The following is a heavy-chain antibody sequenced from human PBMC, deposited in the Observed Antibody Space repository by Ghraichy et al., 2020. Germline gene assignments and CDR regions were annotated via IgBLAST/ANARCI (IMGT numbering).Heavy chain of an antibody. J-gene: IGHJ6*03. Sequence: ASVKVSCKASGYTFTSYAMHWVRQAPGQRLEWMGWINAGNGNTKYSQKFQGRVTITRDTSASTAYMELSSLRSEDTAVYYCAREGQQLVVSNLLEVGYYYYYYMDVWGKGTTVTVSS. CDR2: INAGNGNT. CDR1: GYTFTSYA. V-gene: IGHV1-3*01. CDR3: AREGQQLVVSNLLEVGYYYYYYMDV. D-gene: IGHD6-13*01.